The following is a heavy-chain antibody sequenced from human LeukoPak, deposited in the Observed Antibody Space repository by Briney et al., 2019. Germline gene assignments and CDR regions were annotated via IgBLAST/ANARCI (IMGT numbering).Heavy chain of an antibody. CDR1: GFTFSNYW. Sequence: GGSLRLSCAASGFTFSNYWMSWVRQAPGKGLEWVANIKEDAGEIYYVDSVKGRFTISRDNAKNSVHLQMDSLRADDTAVYYCAGDLISGSGSLGYWGQGTLVTVSS. J-gene: IGHJ4*02. V-gene: IGHV3-7*01. D-gene: IGHD3-10*01. CDR3: AGDLISGSGSLGY. CDR2: IKEDAGEI.